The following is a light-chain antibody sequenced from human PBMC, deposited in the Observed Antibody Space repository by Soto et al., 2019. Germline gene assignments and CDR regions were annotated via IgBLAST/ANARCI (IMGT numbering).Light chain of an antibody. Sequence: EIVFTQSPATLSLSPGERATLSCRASQSVSSKLAWYQQKPGQGPRLLIYGASTRAIGLPARFSGSGSGTEFTLTINSLQAEDCAVYYCQQYYNWPRTFGQGTRLEI. J-gene: IGKJ5*01. CDR3: QQYYNWPRT. V-gene: IGKV3-15*01. CDR1: QSVSSK. CDR2: GAS.